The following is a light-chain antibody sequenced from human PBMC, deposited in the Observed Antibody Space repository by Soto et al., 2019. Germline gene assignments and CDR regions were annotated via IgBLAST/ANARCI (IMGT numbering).Light chain of an antibody. CDR1: SSDVGSYNL. V-gene: IGLV2-23*01. Sequence: QSALTQPASVSGSPGQSITISCTGTSSDVGSYNLVSWYQQHPGKAPKLMIYEGGKRPSGVSDRFSGSKSGNTASLTNSGLKAEDEADYYCCTYAGGTTWVFGGGTKVTVL. CDR3: CTYAGGTTWV. CDR2: EGG. J-gene: IGLJ3*02.